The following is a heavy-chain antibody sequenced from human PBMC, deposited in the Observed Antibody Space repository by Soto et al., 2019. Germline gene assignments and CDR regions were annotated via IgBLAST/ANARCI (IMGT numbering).Heavy chain of an antibody. J-gene: IGHJ4*02. Sequence: SETLSLTCAVYGGSFSGYYWSWIRQPPGKGLEWIGEINHSGSTNYNPSLKSRVTISVDTSKNQFSLKLSSVTAADTAVYYCARPLPYGSGSYYFDYWGQGTLVTVSS. CDR1: GGSFSGYY. V-gene: IGHV4-34*01. CDR2: INHSGST. D-gene: IGHD3-10*01. CDR3: ARPLPYGSGSYYFDY.